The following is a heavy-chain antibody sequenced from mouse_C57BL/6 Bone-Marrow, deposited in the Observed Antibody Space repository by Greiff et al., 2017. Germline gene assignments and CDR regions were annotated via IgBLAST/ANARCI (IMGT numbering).Heavy chain of an antibody. CDR3: ARRYYSNYWYFSV. V-gene: IGHV1-55*01. Sequence: QVQLQQPGAELVKPGASVKMSCKASGYTFTSYWITWVKQRPGQGLEWIGDIYPGSGSTNYNEKFKSKATLTVDTSTSTAYMQLSRLTSEDSAVYCCARRYYSNYWYFSVWGTGTTVTVSS. D-gene: IGHD2-5*01. J-gene: IGHJ1*03. CDR1: GYTFTSYW. CDR2: IYPGSGST.